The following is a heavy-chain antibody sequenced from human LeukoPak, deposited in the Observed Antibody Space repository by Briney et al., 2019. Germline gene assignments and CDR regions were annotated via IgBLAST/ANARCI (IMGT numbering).Heavy chain of an antibody. D-gene: IGHD3-22*01. V-gene: IGHV3-23*01. Sequence: GGSLRLSCAASGFTFSSYAMSWVRQAPGKGLEWVSTISGSAGSTYYADSVKGRFTISRDNSKNTLYLQMNSLRAEDTAVYYCAGDVVITKAHYWGQGTLVTVSS. CDR3: AGDVVITKAHY. J-gene: IGHJ4*02. CDR2: ISGSAGST. CDR1: GFTFSSYA.